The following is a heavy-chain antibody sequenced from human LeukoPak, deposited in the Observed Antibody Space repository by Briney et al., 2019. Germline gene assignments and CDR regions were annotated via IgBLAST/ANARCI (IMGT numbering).Heavy chain of an antibody. CDR1: GYPFTHHY. CDR3: AREVDMDLGTSSADY. Sequence: ASVKVSCTASGYPFTHHYINWVRQAPGQGLEWMGWINPSSGGTKYAPKFKGRVTMTRDTSVTTVYLEMKNLTSDDTGVFYCAREVDMDLGTSSADYWGQGTLVTVSS. V-gene: IGHV1-2*02. J-gene: IGHJ4*02. D-gene: IGHD6-6*01. CDR2: INPSSGGT.